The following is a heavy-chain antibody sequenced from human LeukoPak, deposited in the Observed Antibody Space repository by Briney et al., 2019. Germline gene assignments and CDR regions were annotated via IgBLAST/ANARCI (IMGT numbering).Heavy chain of an antibody. Sequence: GGSLRLSCAASGFTVSSNYMSWVRQAPGKGLEWVSVIYSGGSTYYADSVKGRFTISRDNSKNTLYLQMNSLRAEDTAVYYCARDPGIAAAGLFDYWGQGTLVTVSS. CDR2: IYSGGST. CDR3: ARDPGIAAAGLFDY. J-gene: IGHJ4*02. D-gene: IGHD6-13*01. CDR1: GFTVSSNY. V-gene: IGHV3-53*05.